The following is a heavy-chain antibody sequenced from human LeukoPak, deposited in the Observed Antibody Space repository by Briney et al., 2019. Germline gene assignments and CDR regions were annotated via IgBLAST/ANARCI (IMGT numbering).Heavy chain of an antibody. D-gene: IGHD3-22*01. CDR1: GFTFSSYT. V-gene: IGHV3-21*01. J-gene: IGHJ4*02. CDR2: IDGSSTYI. CDR3: ARVITMIVVVDY. Sequence: GGSLILSCAASGFTFSSYTMNWVRQAPGKGLEWVSSIDGSSTYIYYADSVKGRFTISRDNAKNSLYLQMNSLRADDTAVYYCARVITMIVVVDYWGLGTLVTVSS.